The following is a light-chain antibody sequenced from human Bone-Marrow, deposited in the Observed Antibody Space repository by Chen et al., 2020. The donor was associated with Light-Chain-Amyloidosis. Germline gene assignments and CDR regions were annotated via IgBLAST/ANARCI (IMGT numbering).Light chain of an antibody. CDR2: EVT. J-gene: IGLJ1*01. CDR3: SSYTITNTLV. V-gene: IGLV2-14*01. Sequence: QSALTQPASVSGSPGQSITISCTGTSSDVGVDTHVSWYQHHPDKAPKLMIYEVTNRPSWVPDRFSGSKSDNTASLTISGLQTEDEADSFCSSYTITNTLVFGSGTRVTVL. CDR1: SSDVGVDTH.